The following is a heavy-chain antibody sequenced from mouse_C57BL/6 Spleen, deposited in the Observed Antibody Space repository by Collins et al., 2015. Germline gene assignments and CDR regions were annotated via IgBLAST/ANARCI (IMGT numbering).Heavy chain of an antibody. D-gene: IGHD2-14*01. V-gene: IGHV5-9-4*01. Sequence: EVQLVESGGGLVKPGGSLKLSCAASGFTFSSYAMSWVRQSPEKRLEWVAEISSGGSYTYYPDTVTGRFTISRDNAKNTLYLEMSSLRSEDTAMYYCARGGYDGSTPWFAYWGQGTLVTVSA. J-gene: IGHJ3*01. CDR3: ARGGYDGSTPWFAY. CDR1: GFTFSSYA. CDR2: ISSGGSYT.